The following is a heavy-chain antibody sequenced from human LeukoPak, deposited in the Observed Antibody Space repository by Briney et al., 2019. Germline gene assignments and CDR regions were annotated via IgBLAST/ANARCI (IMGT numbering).Heavy chain of an antibody. V-gene: IGHV4-4*07. J-gene: IGHJ4*02. Sequence: SETLSITGTVSGGSISSYYWSWIRQPAAKGLEWIGRIYTSGSTNYNPSLKSRVTISVDKSKNQFSLKLSSVTAADTAVYYCARAGTSIAVAGIFDYWGQGTLVTVSS. CDR3: ARAGTSIAVAGIFDY. CDR1: GGSISSYY. D-gene: IGHD6-19*01. CDR2: IYTSGST.